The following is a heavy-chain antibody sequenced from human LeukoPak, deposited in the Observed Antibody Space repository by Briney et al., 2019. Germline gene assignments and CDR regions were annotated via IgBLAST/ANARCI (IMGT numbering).Heavy chain of an antibody. CDR2: ISGSGGST. CDR3: AKDRPNWNDVYGYFDL. CDR1: GFTFSSYG. V-gene: IGHV3-23*01. Sequence: GGSLRLSCAASGFTFSSYGMSWVRQAPGKGLEWVSDISGSGGSTYYADSVKGRFTISRDNSKNTLYLQMNSLRAEDTAVYYCAKDRPNWNDVYGYFDLWGRGTLVTVSS. J-gene: IGHJ2*01. D-gene: IGHD1-20*01.